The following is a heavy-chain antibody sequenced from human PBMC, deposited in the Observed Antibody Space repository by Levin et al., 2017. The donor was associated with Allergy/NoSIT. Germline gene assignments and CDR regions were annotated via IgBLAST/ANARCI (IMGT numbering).Heavy chain of an antibody. CDR1: GGSISDYY. CDR2: IYYTGST. D-gene: IGHD2/OR15-2a*01. Sequence: TSETLSLTCTVSGGSISDYYWSWIRQPPGKGLDWIGYIYYTGSTNYNPSLKSRVTISVDTSKNQFSLKLTSVTAADTAVYYCARASLGNSLDLFDYWGQGTLVTVSS. CDR3: ARASLGNSLDLFDY. J-gene: IGHJ4*02. V-gene: IGHV4-59*01.